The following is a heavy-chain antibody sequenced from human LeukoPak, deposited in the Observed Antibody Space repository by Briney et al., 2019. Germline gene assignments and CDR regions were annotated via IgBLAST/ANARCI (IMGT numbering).Heavy chain of an antibody. D-gene: IGHD5-18*01. CDR3: ARDRVQIWSYVAIFDY. Sequence: GGSLRLSCVASGFTFSTYTMHWVRQAPGKGLEWVAVISNDGANIGYRDPVRGRLTISRDISKNTLYLQMDSLRSEDTAVYFCARDRVQIWSYVAIFDYWGQGTLVTVSS. V-gene: IGHV3-30*04. CDR1: GFTFSTYT. CDR2: ISNDGANI. J-gene: IGHJ4*02.